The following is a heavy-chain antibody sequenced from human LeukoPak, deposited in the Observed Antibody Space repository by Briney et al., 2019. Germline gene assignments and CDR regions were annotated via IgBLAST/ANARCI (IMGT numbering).Heavy chain of an antibody. CDR2: IYWDDDK. CDR1: GFSLSTSGVG. Sequence: SGPTLVNPTQTLTLTCTFSGFSLSTSGVGVGWIRQPPGKALEWLALIYWDDDKRYSPSLKSRPTITKDTSKNQVVLTMTNMDPVDTATYYCAHSFASVDTAMVRFFDYWGQGTLVTVSS. CDR3: AHSFASVDTAMVRFFDY. V-gene: IGHV2-5*02. D-gene: IGHD5-18*01. J-gene: IGHJ4*02.